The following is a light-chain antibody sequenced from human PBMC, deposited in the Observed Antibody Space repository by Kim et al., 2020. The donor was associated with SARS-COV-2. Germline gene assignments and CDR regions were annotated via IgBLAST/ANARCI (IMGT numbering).Light chain of an antibody. CDR2: GVP. J-gene: IGKJ2*01. CDR3: KQSYSHPHT. CDR1: QSVSDY. Sequence: DIQMTQSPLSLSASVGDRVTLTCRSSQSVSDYLNWYQQKPGQAPKLLISGVPSLVSGVPARFSGSGSGTVFTLTINGLQPEDFATDSCKQSYSHPHTFGQGTKLEIK. V-gene: IGKV1-39*01.